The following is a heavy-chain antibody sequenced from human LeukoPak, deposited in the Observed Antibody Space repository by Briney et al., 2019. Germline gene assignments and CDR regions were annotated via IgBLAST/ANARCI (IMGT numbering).Heavy chain of an antibody. D-gene: IGHD3-3*01. J-gene: IGHJ4*02. CDR1: GFTFSSYG. Sequence: GGSLRLSCAASGFTFSSYGMHWVRQAPGKGLEWVAVISYDGSNKYYADSVKGRFTISRDNSKNTLYLQMNSLRAEDTAVYYCARDRFLEWSDYWGQGTLVTVSS. CDR2: ISYDGSNK. CDR3: ARDRFLEWSDY. V-gene: IGHV3-30*03.